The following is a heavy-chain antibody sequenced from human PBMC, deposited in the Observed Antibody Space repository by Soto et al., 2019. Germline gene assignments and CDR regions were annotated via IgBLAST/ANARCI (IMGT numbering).Heavy chain of an antibody. Sequence: EVQLVESGGGLVQPGRSLRLSCAASGFTFDDYAMHWVRQAPGKGLEWVSGISWNSGRIGYADSVKGRFTISRDNAKNSLYLQMNSLRAEDTALYYCAKDKGIALNLFDHWGQGTLVTVSS. J-gene: IGHJ4*02. D-gene: IGHD6-13*01. CDR2: ISWNSGRI. V-gene: IGHV3-9*01. CDR1: GFTFDDYA. CDR3: AKDKGIALNLFDH.